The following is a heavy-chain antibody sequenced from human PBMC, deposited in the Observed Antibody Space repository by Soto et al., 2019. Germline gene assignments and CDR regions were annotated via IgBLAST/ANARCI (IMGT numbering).Heavy chain of an antibody. CDR2: IYHSGST. Sequence: LCGGSISSSNWWSWVRQPPGKGLEWIGEIYHSGSTNYNPSLKSRVTISVDKSKNQFSLKLSSVTAADTAVYYCARVPVAPRVWGMDVWGQGTTVTVSS. CDR3: ARVPVAPRVWGMDV. CDR1: GGSISSSNW. V-gene: IGHV4-4*02. J-gene: IGHJ6*02. D-gene: IGHD6-19*01.